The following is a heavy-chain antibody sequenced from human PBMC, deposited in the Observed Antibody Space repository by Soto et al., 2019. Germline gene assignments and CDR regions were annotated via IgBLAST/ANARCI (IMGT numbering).Heavy chain of an antibody. J-gene: IGHJ6*02. CDR3: ARLDCSSTSCYHYGMEV. CDR2: IDPSDSYT. CDR1: GYSFTSYW. D-gene: IGHD2-2*01. Sequence: GESLKISCKGSGYSFTSYWLSWVRQIPGKGLEWMGRIDPSDSYTNYVPSFQGHVTISADKSISTAYLQWSSLKASDTAMYYCARLDCSSTSCYHYGMEVWGQGTTVTVSS. V-gene: IGHV5-10-1*01.